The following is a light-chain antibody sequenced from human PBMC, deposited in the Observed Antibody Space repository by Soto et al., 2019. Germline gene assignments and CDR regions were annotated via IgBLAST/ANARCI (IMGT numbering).Light chain of an antibody. Sequence: EIVITQSPATLSVSPGERASLSGRASQSVSSNLAWYQQKPGQAPRLLIYNAFTRATGIPARFSGSGSGTEFTLTIDSLQSEDFAVYYCQQYDNWPPWTFGQGTKVDIK. CDR1: QSVSSN. V-gene: IGKV3-15*01. CDR3: QQYDNWPPWT. CDR2: NAF. J-gene: IGKJ1*01.